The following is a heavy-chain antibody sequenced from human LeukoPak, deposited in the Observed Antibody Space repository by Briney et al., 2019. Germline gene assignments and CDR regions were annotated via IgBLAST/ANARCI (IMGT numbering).Heavy chain of an antibody. Sequence: ETLSLTCTVSGGSISGSSYYWGWIRQPPGKGLEWVSAISGSGGSTYYADSVKGRFTISRDNSKNTLYLQMNSLRAEDTAVYYCAKVGGLRPNQGGGLDYWGQGTLVTVSS. D-gene: IGHD5-12*01. V-gene: IGHV3-23*01. CDR1: GGSISGSSYY. CDR3: AKVGGLRPNQGGGLDY. CDR2: ISGSGGST. J-gene: IGHJ4*02.